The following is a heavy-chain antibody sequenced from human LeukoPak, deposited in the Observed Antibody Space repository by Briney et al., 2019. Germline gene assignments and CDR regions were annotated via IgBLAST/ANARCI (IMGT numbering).Heavy chain of an antibody. Sequence: GGSLRLSCAASGFTFSSYGMHWVRQAPGKGLEWVSLIYSGGSTYSSDSVQGRLTISRESYKNKLHLQMNGLRAEDTAVYYCARDTDYYGSGRHGYFDHWGQGTLVTVSS. J-gene: IGHJ1*01. CDR1: GFTFSSYG. V-gene: IGHV3-66*01. CDR3: ARDTDYYGSGRHGYFDH. CDR2: IYSGGST. D-gene: IGHD3-10*01.